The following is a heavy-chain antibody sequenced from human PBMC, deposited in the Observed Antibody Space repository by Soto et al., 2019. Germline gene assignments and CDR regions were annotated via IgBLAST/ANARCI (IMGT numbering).Heavy chain of an antibody. CDR3: ARDPSNYDFWNGYYRPPLDGKNSNYMHV. CDR2: INSDGSST. J-gene: IGHJ6*03. V-gene: IGHV3-74*01. Sequence: PGGSLRLSCAASGFTFSSYWMHWVRQAPGKGLVWVSRINSDGSSTSYADSVKGRFTISGDNAKNTLYLQMNSLRAEDTAVYYCARDPSNYDFWNGYYRPPLDGKNSNYMHVWGKGTTVTVSS. CDR1: GFTFSSYW. D-gene: IGHD3-3*01.